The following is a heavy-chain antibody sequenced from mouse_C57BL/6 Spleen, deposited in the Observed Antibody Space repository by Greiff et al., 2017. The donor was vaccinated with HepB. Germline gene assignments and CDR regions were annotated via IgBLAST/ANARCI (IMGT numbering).Heavy chain of an antibody. V-gene: IGHV1-15*01. CDR2: IDPETGGT. D-gene: IGHD1-1*01. Sequence: VQLQQSGAELVRPGASVTLSCKASGYTFTDYEMHWVKQTPVHGLEWIGAIDPETGGTAYNQKFKGKAILTADKSSSTAYMELRSLTSEDSAVYYCTREVTVVDFDYWGQGTTLTVSS. CDR1: GYTFTDYE. J-gene: IGHJ2*01. CDR3: TREVTVVDFDY.